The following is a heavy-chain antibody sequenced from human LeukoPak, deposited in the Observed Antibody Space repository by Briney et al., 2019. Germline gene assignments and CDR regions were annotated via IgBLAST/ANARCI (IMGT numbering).Heavy chain of an antibody. CDR3: ARGTTVTYLDAFDI. V-gene: IGHV4-34*01. CDR1: GGSFSGYY. Sequence: NPSETLSLTCAVYGGSFSGYYWGWIRQPPGKGLEWIGEINHSGSTNYNPSLKSRVTISVDTSKNQFSLKLSSVTAADTAVYYCARGTTVTYLDAFDIWGQGTMVTVSS. CDR2: INHSGST. D-gene: IGHD4-17*01. J-gene: IGHJ3*02.